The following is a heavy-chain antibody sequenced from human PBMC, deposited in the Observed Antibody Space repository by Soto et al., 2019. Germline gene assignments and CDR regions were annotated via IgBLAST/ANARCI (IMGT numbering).Heavy chain of an antibody. V-gene: IGHV1-2*04. CDR2: INPNSGGT. D-gene: IGHD3-9*01. J-gene: IGHJ5*02. CDR1: GYTFTGYY. CDR3: ARDSAPIAVKLRYFDHNQHWFDP. Sequence: ASVKVSFKASGYTFTGYYMHWVRQAPGQGLEWMGWINPNSGGTNYAQKFQGWVTMTRDTSISTAYMELSRLRSDDTAVYYCARDSAPIAVKLRYFDHNQHWFDPWGQGTLVTVSS.